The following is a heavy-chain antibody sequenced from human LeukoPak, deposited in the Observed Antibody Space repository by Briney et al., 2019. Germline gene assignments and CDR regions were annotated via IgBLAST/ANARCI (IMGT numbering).Heavy chain of an antibody. CDR2: IYPGDSDT. Sequence: GESLKISCKGSGYSFTSYWIGWVHQVPGKGLEWMGIIYPGDSDTRYSPSFQGQVTISADKSISTAYLQWSSLKASDTAMYYCARRAPLYYDSSGYSFDYWGQGTLVTVSS. D-gene: IGHD3-22*01. V-gene: IGHV5-51*07. CDR3: ARRAPLYYDSSGYSFDY. CDR1: GYSFTSYW. J-gene: IGHJ4*02.